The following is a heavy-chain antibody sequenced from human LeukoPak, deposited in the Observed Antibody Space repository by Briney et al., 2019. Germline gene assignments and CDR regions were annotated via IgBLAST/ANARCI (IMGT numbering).Heavy chain of an antibody. V-gene: IGHV3-21*01. Sequence: GGSLRLSCAASGFTFSSYSMNWVRQAPGKGLEWVSSITSSSSYIYYADSVKGRFTISRDNAKNSLYLQMSSLRAEDTAVYYCAREGSAAAGTNYWGQGTLVTVSS. J-gene: IGHJ4*02. CDR3: AREGSAAAGTNY. CDR2: ITSSSSYI. CDR1: GFTFSSYS. D-gene: IGHD6-13*01.